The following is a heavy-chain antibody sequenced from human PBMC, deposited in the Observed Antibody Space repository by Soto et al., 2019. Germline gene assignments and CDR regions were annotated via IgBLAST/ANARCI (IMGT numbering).Heavy chain of an antibody. CDR1: GFTFDDYA. CDR2: ISWNSGSI. V-gene: IGHV3-9*01. J-gene: IGHJ3*02. D-gene: IGHD3-10*01. Sequence: EVQLVESGGGLVQPGRSLRLSCAASGFTFDDYAMHWVRQAPGKGLEWVSGISWNSGSIGYADSVKGRFTISRDNAKNSLYLQMNSLRAEDTALYYCAKDMASGSGSYYGTDAFDIWGQGTMVTVSS. CDR3: AKDMASGSGSYYGTDAFDI.